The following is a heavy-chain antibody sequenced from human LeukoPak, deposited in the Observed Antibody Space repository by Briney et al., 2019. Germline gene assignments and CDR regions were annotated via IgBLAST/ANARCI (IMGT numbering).Heavy chain of an antibody. V-gene: IGHV5-51*01. CDR2: IYPGYCDT. D-gene: IGHD6-13*01. Sequence: GESLKISCKCSGYSFTSYWIGWVRHMPGKCLDWMGIIYPGYCDTRYTPSFQRQVTRSADKSISTAYLQWSSLKASDTALYYCARQGYTSSWYAYWGQGTLVTVSS. CDR1: GYSFTSYW. CDR3: ARQGYTSSWYAY. J-gene: IGHJ4*02.